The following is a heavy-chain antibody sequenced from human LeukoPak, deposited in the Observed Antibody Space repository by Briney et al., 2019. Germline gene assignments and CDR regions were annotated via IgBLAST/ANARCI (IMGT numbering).Heavy chain of an antibody. Sequence: GGSLRLSCTAAGFTFSTYAMGWVRQAPGKGLEWLSGIGSSGVDTYYAVSAKGRFTISRDNSKNTVYLQMNSLRAEDTALYYCMRAYTTNGRYSEPWGQGTLVTVSS. D-gene: IGHD2-8*01. V-gene: IGHV3-23*01. CDR1: GFTFSTYA. CDR3: MRAYTTNGRYSEP. CDR2: IGSSGVDT. J-gene: IGHJ4*02.